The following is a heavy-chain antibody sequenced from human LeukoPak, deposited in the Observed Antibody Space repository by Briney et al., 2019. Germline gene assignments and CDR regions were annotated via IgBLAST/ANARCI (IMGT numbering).Heavy chain of an antibody. CDR1: GFTFDDYA. CDR2: ISWNSGSI. D-gene: IGHD3-22*01. J-gene: IGHJ4*02. Sequence: GGSLRLSCAASGFTFDDYAMQWVRQAPGKGLEWVSGISWNSGSIGYADSVKGRFTISRDNAKNSLYLQMNSLRAEDTALYYCAKVGHYYDSSGYYLHYFDYWGQGTLVTVSS. CDR3: AKVGHYYDSSGYYLHYFDY. V-gene: IGHV3-9*01.